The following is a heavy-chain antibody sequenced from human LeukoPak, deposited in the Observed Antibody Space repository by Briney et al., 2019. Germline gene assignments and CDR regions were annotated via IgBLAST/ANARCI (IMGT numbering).Heavy chain of an antibody. J-gene: IGHJ6*02. CDR2: IFHSGST. V-gene: IGHV4-59*01. CDR3: ARDQQGYCSGDSCSGMDV. Sequence: PSETLSLTCTVSGASISSYYWSWIRQPPGKGLEWIGYIFHSGSTNYNPSLKSRVTISVDTSKNQLSLKLSSVTAADTAAYYCARDQQGYCSGDSCSGMDVWGQGTTVTVSS. D-gene: IGHD2-15*01. CDR1: GASISSYY.